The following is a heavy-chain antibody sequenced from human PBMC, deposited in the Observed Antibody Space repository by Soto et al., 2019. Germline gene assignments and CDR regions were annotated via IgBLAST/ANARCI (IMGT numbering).Heavy chain of an antibody. CDR2: ISYDESNI. D-gene: IGHD5-18*01. CDR1: GFTFRSYG. V-gene: IGHV3-30*03. CDR3: ARGYSYGDY. J-gene: IGHJ4*02. Sequence: QVQLVESGGGVVQPGRSLRLSCAASGFTFRSYGMRWVRQAPGEGLEWVAVISYDESNIYYADSVKGRFTISRDNFKNTVYLQMNSLRADDTAMYYCARGYSYGDYWGQGTLVTVS.